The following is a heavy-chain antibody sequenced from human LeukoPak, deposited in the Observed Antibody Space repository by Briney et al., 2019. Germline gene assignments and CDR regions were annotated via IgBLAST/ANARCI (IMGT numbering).Heavy chain of an antibody. D-gene: IGHD1-1*01. CDR1: GYTFTAYY. Sequence: ASVKVSCKASGYTFTAYYMHWVRQAPGQGLEWMGWINPNSGGTNYAQKFQGRVTMTRDTSIRSVYMELSSLRSDDTAIYYCARLMAPVGKRSTPFNYWGQGTLVTVSS. J-gene: IGHJ4*02. V-gene: IGHV1-2*02. CDR2: INPNSGGT. CDR3: ARLMAPVGKRSTPFNY.